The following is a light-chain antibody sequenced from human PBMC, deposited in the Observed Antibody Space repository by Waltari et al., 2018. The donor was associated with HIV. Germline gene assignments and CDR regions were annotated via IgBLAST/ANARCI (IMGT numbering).Light chain of an antibody. CDR2: GAY. CDR3: QQSYSNPRT. Sequence: DIQMTQSPPSLSASVGDRVSITCRASQSIGNNVIWYQQRPGKAPKLLIYGAYSLQSGVPSRFSGSGSGTDFTLTISSLQPEDFATYHCQQSYSNPRTFGQGTKVEI. V-gene: IGKV1-39*01. CDR1: QSIGNN. J-gene: IGKJ1*01.